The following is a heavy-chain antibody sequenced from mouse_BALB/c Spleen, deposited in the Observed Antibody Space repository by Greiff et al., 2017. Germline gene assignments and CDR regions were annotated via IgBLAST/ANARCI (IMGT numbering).Heavy chain of an antibody. CDR3: ARSYYRYDGYAMDY. Sequence: QVQLKQSGAELAKPGASVTMSCKASGYTFTSYWMHWVKQRPGQGLEWIGYINPSTGYTEYNQKFKDKATLTADKSSSTAYMQLSSLTSEDSAVYYCARSYYRYDGYAMDYWGQGTSVTVSS. D-gene: IGHD2-14*01. CDR2: INPSTGYT. CDR1: GYTFTSYW. J-gene: IGHJ4*01. V-gene: IGHV1-7*01.